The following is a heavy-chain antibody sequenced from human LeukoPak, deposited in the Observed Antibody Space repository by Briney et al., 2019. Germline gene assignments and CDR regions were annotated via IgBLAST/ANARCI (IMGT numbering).Heavy chain of an antibody. CDR3: AREILVPGVNLVNWFDS. CDR2: ISGGGAT. Sequence: SETLSLTCTVSGGSIIDYYWNWIRQSAGKGLEYIGRISGGGATSYNPSLQSRITMSVDTSKNQFSLHLTSVTAADTAIYYCAREILVPGVNLVNWFDSWGQGFLVPVSS. CDR1: GGSIIDYY. J-gene: IGHJ5*01. D-gene: IGHD3-10*01. V-gene: IGHV4-4*07.